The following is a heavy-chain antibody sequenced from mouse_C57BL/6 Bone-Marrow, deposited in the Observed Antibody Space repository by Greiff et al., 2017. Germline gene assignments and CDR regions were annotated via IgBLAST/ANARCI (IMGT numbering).Heavy chain of an antibody. Sequence: EVKLVESGGDLVKPGGSLKLSCAASGFTFSSYGMSWVRQTPDKRLEWVATISSGGSYTYYPDSVKGRFTISRDNDKNTLYLQMSSLKSEDTAMYYCARERRYYYGSSYRGDYFDYWGQGTTLTVSS. CDR1: GFTFSSYG. D-gene: IGHD1-1*01. CDR2: ISSGGSYT. V-gene: IGHV5-6*01. CDR3: ARERRYYYGSSYRGDYFDY. J-gene: IGHJ2*01.